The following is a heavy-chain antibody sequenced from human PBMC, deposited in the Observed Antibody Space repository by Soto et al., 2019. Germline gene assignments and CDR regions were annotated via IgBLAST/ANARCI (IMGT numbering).Heavy chain of an antibody. CDR3: AKKVNSVSGSQYFDY. D-gene: IGHD3-10*01. J-gene: IGHJ4*02. CDR2: FRSSGDDGTT. CDR1: GFTFSSYS. Sequence: PGGSLRLSCAASGFTFSSYSMSWVRQAPGKGLEWVSGFRSSGDDGTTYYADSVKGRFTISRDNSKNTLFLQMNSLRAEDTAIYYGAKKVNSVSGSQYFDYWGQGTLVTVSS. V-gene: IGHV3-23*01.